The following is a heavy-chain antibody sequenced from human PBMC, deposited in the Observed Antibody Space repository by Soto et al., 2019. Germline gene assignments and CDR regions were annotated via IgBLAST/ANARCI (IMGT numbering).Heavy chain of an antibody. J-gene: IGHJ4*02. D-gene: IGHD1-7*01. CDR1: GFSLNTSGVG. V-gene: IGHV2-5*01. CDR2: IYGNDDQ. CDR3: AHANNCDYRTPYYFDY. Sequence: QITLKESGPTLVKPTQTLTLTCTFSGFSLNTSGVGVGWVRQPPGKSLEWLALIYGNDDQRYNLFLKNSLTITKDTSRAQVFLTMTHVDPVDTATYYCAHANNCDYRTPYYFDYWGQGTLVTVS.